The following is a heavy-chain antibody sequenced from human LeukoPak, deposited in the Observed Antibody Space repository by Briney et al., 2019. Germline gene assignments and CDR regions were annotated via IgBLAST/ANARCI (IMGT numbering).Heavy chain of an antibody. CDR3: AKDVAPDSGWDLDY. CDR2: IYNSGAKI. Sequence: GGSLRLSCAASGFTFSSYWMHWVRQGPGKGLEWVSSIYNSGAKIFYADSVKGRFTISRDNSKNMLYLQMNSLRVEDTAVYYCAKDVAPDSGWDLDYWGQGTLVTVSS. V-gene: IGHV3-23*01. CDR1: GFTFSSYW. J-gene: IGHJ4*02. D-gene: IGHD6-19*01.